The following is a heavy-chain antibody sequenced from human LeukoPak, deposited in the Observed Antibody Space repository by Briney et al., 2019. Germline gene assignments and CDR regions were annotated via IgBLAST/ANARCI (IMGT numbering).Heavy chain of an antibody. J-gene: IGHJ4*02. CDR3: ARDLESLDYYDPNGQGGFDY. V-gene: IGHV3-30*02. D-gene: IGHD3-22*01. Sequence: GGSLRLSCAASGFTFSSYGMHWVRQAPGKGLEWVAFIRYDGSNKYYADSVKGRFTTSRDNAKKSVYLDMNNLRAEDTAMYYCARDLESLDYYDPNGQGGFDYWGQGTLVTVSS. CDR1: GFTFSSYG. CDR2: IRYDGSNK.